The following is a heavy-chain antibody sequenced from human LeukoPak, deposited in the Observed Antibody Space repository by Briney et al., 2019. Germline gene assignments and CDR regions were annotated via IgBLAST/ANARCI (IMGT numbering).Heavy chain of an antibody. CDR1: GFTFSSYA. CDR2: ISYDGSNK. J-gene: IGHJ3*02. Sequence: GGSLRFSCAASGFTFSSYAMHWVRQAPGKGLEWVAVISYDGSNKYYADSVKGRFTISRDNSKNTLYLQMNSLRAEDTAVYYCARDEAFPDAFDIWGQGTMVTVSS. V-gene: IGHV3-30*04. CDR3: ARDEAFPDAFDI.